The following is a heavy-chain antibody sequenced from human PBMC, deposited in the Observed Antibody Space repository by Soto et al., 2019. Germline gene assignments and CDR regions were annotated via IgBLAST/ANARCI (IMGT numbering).Heavy chain of an antibody. J-gene: IGHJ5*02. D-gene: IGHD2-8*01. CDR2: ISGSGGST. CDR1: GFTFSSYA. V-gene: IGHV3-23*01. Sequence: EVQLLESGGGLVQPGGSLRLSCAASGFTFSSYAMSWVRQAPGKGLAWVSAISGSGGSTYYADSVKGRFTISRDNSKNTLYLQMNSLRAEDTAVYYCAKDNYCTNGVCYLDWFDPWVQGTLVTVSS. CDR3: AKDNYCTNGVCYLDWFDP.